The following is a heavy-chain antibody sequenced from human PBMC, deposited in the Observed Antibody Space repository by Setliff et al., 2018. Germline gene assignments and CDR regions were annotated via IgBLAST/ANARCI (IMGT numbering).Heavy chain of an antibody. V-gene: IGHV4-34*12. Sequence: SETLSLTCAVYGGSFSGYYWSWIRQPPGKGLEWIGNIFYIGRSHSNPSLKSRLTMSVDKTKNQFSLNLTSVTAADTAVYYCARTHSIIKIFGVVSLLYHMDVWGTGTTVTVSS. D-gene: IGHD3-3*01. J-gene: IGHJ6*03. CDR3: ARTHSIIKIFGVVSLLYHMDV. CDR1: GGSFSGYY. CDR2: IFYIGRS.